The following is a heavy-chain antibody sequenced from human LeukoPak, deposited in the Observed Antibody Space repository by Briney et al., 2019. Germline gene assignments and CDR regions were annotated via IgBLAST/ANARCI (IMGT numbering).Heavy chain of an antibody. CDR3: AKDEGVSGNHPRDAFDI. D-gene: IGHD1-14*01. CDR1: GFTFSSYA. V-gene: IGHV3-23*01. CDR2: ISGSGGST. Sequence: PGGSLRLSCAASGFTFSSYAMSWVRQAPGKGLEWVSAISGSGGSTYYADSVKGRFTISRDNSKNTLYLQMNSLRAEDTAVYYCAKDEGVSGNHPRDAFDIWGQGTMVTVSS. J-gene: IGHJ3*02.